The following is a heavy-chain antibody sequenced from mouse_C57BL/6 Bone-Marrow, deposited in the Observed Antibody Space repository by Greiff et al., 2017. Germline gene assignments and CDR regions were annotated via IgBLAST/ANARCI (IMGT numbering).Heavy chain of an antibody. CDR1: GYTFTDYE. CDR2: IDPETGGT. Sequence: QVQLQQSGAELVRPGASVTLSCKASGYTFTDYEMHWVKQTPVHGLEWIGAIDPETGGTAYNQKFKGKAILTAYKSSSTAYMELRSLTSEDSAVYYCLRGRGYMDYWGQGTSVTVSS. CDR3: LRGRGYMDY. J-gene: IGHJ4*01. V-gene: IGHV1-15*01. D-gene: IGHD1-1*01.